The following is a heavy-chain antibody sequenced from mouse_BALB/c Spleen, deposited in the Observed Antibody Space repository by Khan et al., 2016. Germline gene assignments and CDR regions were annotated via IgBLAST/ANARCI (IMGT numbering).Heavy chain of an antibody. V-gene: IGHV1-7*01. D-gene: IGHD2-1*01. Sequence: QIQLVQSGAELAKPGASVKMSCKASGYTFTSYWMHWVKQRPGQGLEWIGYINPSTGYNEYNQKFKDKATLTADKSSSTAYMQLSSLTSEDSAVYYCASTMVTTAWFAYWGQGTLVTVSA. J-gene: IGHJ3*01. CDR2: INPSTGYN. CDR1: GYTFTSYW. CDR3: ASTMVTTAWFAY.